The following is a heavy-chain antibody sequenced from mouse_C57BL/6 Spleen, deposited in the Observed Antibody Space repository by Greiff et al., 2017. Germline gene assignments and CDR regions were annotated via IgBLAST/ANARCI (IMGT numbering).Heavy chain of an antibody. CDR2: IDPEDGDT. V-gene: IGHV14-1*01. D-gene: IGHD3-2*02. CDR3: TLSSRDVRGYYFDY. CDR1: GFNIKDYY. J-gene: IGHJ2*01. Sequence: EVQLQQSGAELVRPGASVKLSCTASGFNIKDYYMHWVKQRPEQGLEWIGRIDPEDGDTESAPKFQGKATMTADTSSNTAYLQLSSLTSEDTAVYYCTLSSRDVRGYYFDYWGQGTTLTVSS.